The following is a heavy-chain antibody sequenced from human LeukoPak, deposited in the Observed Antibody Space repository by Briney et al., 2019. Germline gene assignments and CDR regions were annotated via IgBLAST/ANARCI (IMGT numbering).Heavy chain of an antibody. V-gene: IGHV1-69*04. CDR3: ARDAETVAAAAYY. Sequence: SVKVSCKASGGTFSSYAISWVRQAPGQGLEWMGRIIPILGIANYAQKFQGRVTITADKSTSTAYMELSSLRSEDTAVYYCARDAETVAAAAYYWGQGTLVTVSS. CDR2: IIPILGIA. D-gene: IGHD6-13*01. J-gene: IGHJ4*02. CDR1: GGTFSSYA.